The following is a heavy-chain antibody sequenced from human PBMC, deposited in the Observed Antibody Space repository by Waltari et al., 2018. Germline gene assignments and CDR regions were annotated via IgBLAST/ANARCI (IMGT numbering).Heavy chain of an antibody. D-gene: IGHD6-19*01. Sequence: EVQLVESGGGLVQPGGSLRLSCAASGFTFSTSWMSWVRQVPGKGLQRGANKKEDGTQNYYMDSGKGRFTISRDNAKNSLYLQMNSLRAEDTAVYDCARDKGWQQFDYWGQGALVTVSS. J-gene: IGHJ4*02. CDR2: KKEDGTQN. CDR3: ARDKGWQQFDY. V-gene: IGHV3-7*01. CDR1: GFTFSTSW.